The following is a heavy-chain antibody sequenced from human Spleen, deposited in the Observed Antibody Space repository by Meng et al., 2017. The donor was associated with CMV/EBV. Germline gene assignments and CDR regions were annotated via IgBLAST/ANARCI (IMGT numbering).Heavy chain of an antibody. Sequence: GESLKISCAASGFTFSSYWMHWVRQAPGKGLVWVSRINSDGSSTNYADSVKGRFTISRDNAKNSLYLQMNSLRAEDTAVYYCARDWEIYCTSTSCPILDSWGQGTLVTVSS. D-gene: IGHD2-2*01. CDR2: INSDGSST. J-gene: IGHJ4*02. CDR3: ARDWEIYCTSTSCPILDS. CDR1: GFTFSSYW. V-gene: IGHV3-74*01.